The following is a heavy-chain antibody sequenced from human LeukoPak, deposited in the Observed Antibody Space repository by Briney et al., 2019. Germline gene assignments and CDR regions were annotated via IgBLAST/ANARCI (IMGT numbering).Heavy chain of an antibody. CDR2: ISYDGSNK. D-gene: IGHD4-23*01. Sequence: GGSLRLSCAASGFTFSSYAMHWVRRAPGKGLEWVAVISYDGSNKYYADSVKGRFTISRDNSKNTLYLQMNSLRAEDTAVYYCARDGIGNVAHFDYWGQGTLVTVSS. V-gene: IGHV3-30*04. J-gene: IGHJ4*02. CDR3: ARDGIGNVAHFDY. CDR1: GFTFSSYA.